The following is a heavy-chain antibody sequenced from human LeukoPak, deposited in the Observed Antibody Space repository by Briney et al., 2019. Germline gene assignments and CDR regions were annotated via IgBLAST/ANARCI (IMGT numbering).Heavy chain of an antibody. D-gene: IGHD6-19*01. CDR3: ARGRGGGGWPVEYFQH. J-gene: IGHJ1*01. Sequence: SETLSLTCTVSGGSIGSGGYYWSWIRQHPGKGLVWIGYYYYSGSTHYNPSLKSRVSISADTSKNKFSLKVRSVTAADTAVYYCARGRGGGGWPVEYFQHWGQGTLVTISS. V-gene: IGHV4-31*03. CDR2: YYYSGST. CDR1: GGSIGSGGYY.